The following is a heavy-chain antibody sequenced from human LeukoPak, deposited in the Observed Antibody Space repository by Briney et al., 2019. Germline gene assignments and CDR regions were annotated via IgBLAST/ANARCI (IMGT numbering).Heavy chain of an antibody. CDR2: MNSDGSSS. CDR1: GFTFSTHW. V-gene: IGHV3-74*01. CDR3: AGGGDGSNIYWYFDL. D-gene: IGHD5-24*01. Sequence: PGGSLRLSCAASGFTFSTHWMHWARQAPGKGLEWVSRMNSDGSSSSYADSVKGRFTISRDNAKSTLYLQMNSLRAEDTAVYYCAGGGDGSNIYWYFDLWGRGTLVTVSS. J-gene: IGHJ2*01.